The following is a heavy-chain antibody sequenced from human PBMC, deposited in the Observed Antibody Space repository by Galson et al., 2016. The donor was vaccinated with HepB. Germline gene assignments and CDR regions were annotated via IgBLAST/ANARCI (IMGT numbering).Heavy chain of an antibody. D-gene: IGHD3-3*01. CDR3: ARDTPSQIFGVFIGNYYFYGMDG. V-gene: IGHV1-46*01. Sequence: SVKVSCKASGYTFTNYYVHWVRQAPGQGLEWMGLINPTAGSTTYAQNFQGRVTMTRDTSTSTVYMELTSLRSEDTAVYYCARDTPSQIFGVFIGNYYFYGMDGLGQGTTVTVSS. J-gene: IGHJ6*02. CDR1: GYTFTNYY. CDR2: INPTAGST.